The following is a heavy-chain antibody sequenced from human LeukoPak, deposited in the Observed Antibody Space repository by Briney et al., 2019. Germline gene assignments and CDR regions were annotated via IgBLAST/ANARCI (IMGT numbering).Heavy chain of an antibody. CDR1: GGSISSGGYY. CDR3: ARGDCGDYVFDY. V-gene: IGHV4-31*03. CDR2: TYYSGST. Sequence: PSQTLSLTCTVSGGSISSGGYYWSWIRQHPGKGLEWIGYTYYSGSTYYNPSLKSRVTISVDTSKNQFPLKLSSVTAADTAVYYCARGDCGDYVFDYWGQGTLVTVSS. J-gene: IGHJ4*02. D-gene: IGHD4-17*01.